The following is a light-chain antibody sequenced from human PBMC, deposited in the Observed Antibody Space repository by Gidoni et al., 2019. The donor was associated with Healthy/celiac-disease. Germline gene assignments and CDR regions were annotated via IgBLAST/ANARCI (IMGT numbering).Light chain of an antibody. V-gene: IGLV3-1*01. Sequence: SYELTKPPSVSLPPGQTASITCSGDKLGDKYACWYQQKPGQSPVLVIYQDSKRPSGIPERFSGSNSGNTATLTISGTQAMDEADYYCQAWDSSLGVFGGGTKLTVL. CDR1: KLGDKY. CDR2: QDS. J-gene: IGLJ2*01. CDR3: QAWDSSLGV.